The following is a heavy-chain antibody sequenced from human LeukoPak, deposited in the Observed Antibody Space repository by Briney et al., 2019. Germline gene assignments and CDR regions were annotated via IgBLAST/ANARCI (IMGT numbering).Heavy chain of an antibody. CDR2: IDTSGST. Sequence: PSETLSLTCTVSGGSISGYYWSWIRRPAGKGLEWIGRIDTSGSTNYNPSLKSRVTMSVDTSKNQFSLKLSSVTAADTAVYYCARAYSSSWYGFDYWGQGTLVTVSS. CDR3: ARAYSSSWYGFDY. J-gene: IGHJ4*02. D-gene: IGHD6-13*01. CDR1: GGSISGYY. V-gene: IGHV4-4*07.